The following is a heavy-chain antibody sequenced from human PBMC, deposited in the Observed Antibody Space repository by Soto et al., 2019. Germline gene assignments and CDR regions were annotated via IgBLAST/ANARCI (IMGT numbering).Heavy chain of an antibody. CDR2: IYYSGST. D-gene: IGHD3-3*01. V-gene: IGHV4-61*01. Sequence: QVQLQESGPGLVKPSETLSLTCTVSGGSVSSGSYYWSWIRQPPGKGLEWIGYIYYSGSTNYNPSPKSRVTISVDTSKNQFSLKLSSVTAADTAVYYCARDIRFLEWLDGFDPWGQGTLVTVSS. J-gene: IGHJ5*02. CDR1: GGSVSSGSYY. CDR3: ARDIRFLEWLDGFDP.